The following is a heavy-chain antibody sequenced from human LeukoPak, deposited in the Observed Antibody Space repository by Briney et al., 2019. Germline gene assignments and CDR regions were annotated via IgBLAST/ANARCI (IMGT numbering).Heavy chain of an antibody. V-gene: IGHV3-9*01. J-gene: IGHJ4*02. CDR1: GFTFDDYA. CDR3: AKDSVVVAATILNY. Sequence: GGSLRLSCAASGFTFDDYAMHWVRQAPGKGLEWVSGISWNSGSIGYADSVKGRFTISRDNSKNTLYLQMNSLRAEDTAVYYCAKDSVVVAATILNYWGQGTLVTVSS. D-gene: IGHD2-15*01. CDR2: ISWNSGSI.